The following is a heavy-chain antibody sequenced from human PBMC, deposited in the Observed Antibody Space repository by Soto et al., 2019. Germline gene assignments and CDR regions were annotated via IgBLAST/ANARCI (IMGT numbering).Heavy chain of an antibody. CDR1: GFSLSTSGMC. Sequence: SGPTLVNPTQTLTLTCTFSGFSLSTSGMCVSWIRQPPGKALEWIGYIYYSGSTNYNPSLKSRVTISVDTSKNQFSLKLSSVTAADTAVYYCARDRYYYDSSEVGYYYGMDVWGQGTTVTVSS. CDR3: ARDRYYYDSSEVGYYYGMDV. V-gene: IGHV4-61*08. CDR2: IYYSGST. J-gene: IGHJ6*02. D-gene: IGHD3-22*01.